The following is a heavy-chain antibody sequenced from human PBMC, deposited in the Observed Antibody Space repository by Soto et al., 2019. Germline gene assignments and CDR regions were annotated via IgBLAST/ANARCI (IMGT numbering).Heavy chain of an antibody. Sequence: EVLLVESGGGLVQPGGSLKLSCAASGFVFKDSSIHWVRQASGKGLEWVGRIRDRAYNYATSYAASVKGRFTISRDDSSKTAFLQMNSLKTEDTAIYYCTRLISAAQDYWGQGTRVTVSS. D-gene: IGHD3-22*01. CDR3: TRLISAAQDY. V-gene: IGHV3-73*01. J-gene: IGHJ4*02. CDR2: IRDRAYNYAT. CDR1: GFVFKDSS.